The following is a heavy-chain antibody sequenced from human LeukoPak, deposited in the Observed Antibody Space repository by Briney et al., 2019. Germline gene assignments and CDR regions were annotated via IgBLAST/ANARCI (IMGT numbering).Heavy chain of an antibody. V-gene: IGHV3-7*01. J-gene: IGHJ4*02. CDR3: ARGPRGGWLAPWDY. Sequence: HPGGSLRLSCAASGFTFSIYWMSWVRQAPGKGLEWVANIKQDGSEKYYVDSVKGRFTISRDNAKNSLYLQMNSLRAEDTAVYYCARGPRGGWLAPWDYWGQGTLVTVSS. D-gene: IGHD6-19*01. CDR1: GFTFSIYW. CDR2: IKQDGSEK.